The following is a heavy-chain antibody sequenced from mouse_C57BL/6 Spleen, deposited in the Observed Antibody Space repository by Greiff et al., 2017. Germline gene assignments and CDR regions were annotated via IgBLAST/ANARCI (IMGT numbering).Heavy chain of an antibody. CDR1: GYTFTSYW. CDR3: AKYCGSSLYYYAMDY. CDR2: IYPGSGST. D-gene: IGHD1-1*01. Sequence: QVQLQQPGAELVKPGASVKMSCKASGYTFTSYWITWVKQRPGQGLEWIGDIYPGSGSTNYNEKFKSKATLTVDTSSSTAYMQLSSLTSEDSAVYYCAKYCGSSLYYYAMDYWGKGTSVTVST. J-gene: IGHJ4*01. V-gene: IGHV1-55*01.